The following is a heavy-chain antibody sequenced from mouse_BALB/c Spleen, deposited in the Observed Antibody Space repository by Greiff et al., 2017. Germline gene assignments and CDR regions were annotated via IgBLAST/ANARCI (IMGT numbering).Heavy chain of an antibody. CDR1: GYSFTGYF. D-gene: IGHD2-1*01. Sequence: EVQLQQSGPELVKPGASVKISCKASGYSFTGYFMNWVMQSHGKSLEWIGRINPYNGDTFYNQKFKGKATLTVDKSSSTAHMELRSLASEDSAVYYCARDGNYDYYAMDYWGQGTSVTVSS. CDR2: INPYNGDT. V-gene: IGHV1-20*02. CDR3: ARDGNYDYYAMDY. J-gene: IGHJ4*01.